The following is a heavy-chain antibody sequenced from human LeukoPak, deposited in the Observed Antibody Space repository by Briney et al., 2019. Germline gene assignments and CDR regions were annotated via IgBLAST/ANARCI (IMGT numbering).Heavy chain of an antibody. CDR1: GGSISSYY. CDR3: ARGTTLVGPAAQPGFDY. D-gene: IGHD2-2*01. CDR2: IYYSGST. Sequence: SETLSLTCTVSGGSISSYYWSWIRQPPGKGLEWIGYIYYSGSTNYNPSLKSRVTISVDTSKNQFSLKLSSVTAADTAVYYCARGTTLVGPAAQPGFDYWGQGTLVTVSS. J-gene: IGHJ4*02. V-gene: IGHV4-59*12.